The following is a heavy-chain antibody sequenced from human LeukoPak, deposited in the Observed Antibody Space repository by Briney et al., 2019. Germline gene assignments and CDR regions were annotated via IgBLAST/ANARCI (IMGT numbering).Heavy chain of an antibody. J-gene: IGHJ4*02. CDR3: ARGPLRSSSWYVRTGGPFDY. D-gene: IGHD6-13*01. CDR1: GGSFSGYY. CDR2: INHSGST. V-gene: IGHV4-34*01. Sequence: PSETLPLTCAVYGGSFSGYYWSWIRQPPGKGLEWIGEINHSGSTNYNPSLKSRVTISVDTSKNQFSLKLSSVTAADTAVYYCARGPLRSSSWYVRTGGPFDYWGQGTLVTVSS.